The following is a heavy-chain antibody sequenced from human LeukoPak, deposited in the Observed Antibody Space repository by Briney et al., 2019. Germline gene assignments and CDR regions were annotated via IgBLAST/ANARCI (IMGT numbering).Heavy chain of an antibody. J-gene: IGHJ5*02. D-gene: IGHD2-15*01. Sequence: ESSETLSLTCTVSGGSISSSSYYWGWIRQPPGKGLEWLGEIHPSGSTNYNPSLKSRLTISVDTSKDQFSLNLSSVTAADTALYYCARSSPYSPWFDPWGQGTLVTVSS. CDR1: GGSISSSSYY. CDR3: ARSSPYSPWFDP. V-gene: IGHV4-39*07. CDR2: IHPSGST.